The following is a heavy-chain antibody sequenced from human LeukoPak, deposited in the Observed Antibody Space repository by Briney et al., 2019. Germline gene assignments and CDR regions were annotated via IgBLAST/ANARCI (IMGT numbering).Heavy chain of an antibody. CDR1: GFTLSSYS. CDR3: ASSGYYLQPH. Sequence: PGGSLRLSCATSGFTLSSYSMNWVRQAPGEGLEWVSSISSSSSYIYYADSVKGRFTISRDNAKNSLYLQMNSPSAEDTAVYYCASSGYYLQPHWGQGTLVTVSS. D-gene: IGHD3-22*01. J-gene: IGHJ4*02. V-gene: IGHV3-21*01. CDR2: ISSSSSYI.